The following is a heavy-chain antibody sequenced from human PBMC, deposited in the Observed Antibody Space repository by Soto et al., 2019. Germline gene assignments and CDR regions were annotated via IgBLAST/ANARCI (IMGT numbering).Heavy chain of an antibody. J-gene: IGHJ4*02. D-gene: IGHD3-3*01. CDR1: GFTFSSYG. CDR3: ARESLGPTTPRSFDY. CDR2: IWYDGSNK. V-gene: IGHV3-33*01. Sequence: GGSLRLSCAASGFTFSSYGMHWVRQAPGKGLEWVAVIWYDGSNKYYADSVKGRFTISRDNSKNTLYLQMNSLRAEDTAVYYCARESLGPTTPRSFDYWGQGTLVTVSS.